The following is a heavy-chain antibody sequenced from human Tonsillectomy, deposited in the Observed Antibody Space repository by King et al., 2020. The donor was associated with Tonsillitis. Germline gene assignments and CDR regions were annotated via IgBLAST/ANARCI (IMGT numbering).Heavy chain of an antibody. D-gene: IGHD5-24*01. Sequence: QLVQSGAEVKKPGSSVTVSCKASGGTFSSYAISWVRQAPGQGLEWMGGIIPMFGTANYAQKFQGRVTITADESTSTVYMELSSLRSEDTAVYYCARGEEGWLQFGPFDPWGQGTLVTVSS. CDR1: GGTFSSYA. J-gene: IGHJ5*02. CDR3: ARGEEGWLQFGPFDP. V-gene: IGHV1-69*01. CDR2: IIPMFGTA.